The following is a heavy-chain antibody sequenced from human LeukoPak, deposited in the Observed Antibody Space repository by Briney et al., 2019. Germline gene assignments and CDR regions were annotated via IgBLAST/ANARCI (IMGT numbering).Heavy chain of an antibody. CDR3: AREGSGRTAYNDGLDV. V-gene: IGHV3-53*01. CDR2: IRSGGST. Sequence: GGSLRLSCAASGFTLSSSCKTWVRQAPGKGLEWVSVIRSGGSTVYADSVKGRFTISRDNSKNTLYLQLNSLRAEDTAVYYCAREGSGRTAYNDGLDVWGQGTMVTVSS. D-gene: IGHD3-10*01. CDR1: GFTLSSSC. J-gene: IGHJ3*01.